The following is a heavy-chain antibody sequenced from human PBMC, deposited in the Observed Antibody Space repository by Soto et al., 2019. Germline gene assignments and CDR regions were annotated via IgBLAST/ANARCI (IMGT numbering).Heavy chain of an antibody. CDR1: GYTFTSYG. V-gene: IGHV1-18*01. D-gene: IGHD5-18*01. Sequence: ASVKVSCKASGYTFTSYGISWVRQAPGQGLEWMGWISAYNGNTNYAQKLQSRVTMTTDTSTSTAYMELRSLRSDDTAVYYCARVTDVDTAMVDFDYWGQGTLVTVS. CDR2: ISAYNGNT. CDR3: ARVTDVDTAMVDFDY. J-gene: IGHJ4*02.